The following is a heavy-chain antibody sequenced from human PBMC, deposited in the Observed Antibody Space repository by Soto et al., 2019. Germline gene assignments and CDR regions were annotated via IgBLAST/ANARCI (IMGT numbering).Heavy chain of an antibody. J-gene: IGHJ4*02. CDR1: GGTFSSYA. CDR2: IIPIFGTA. V-gene: IGHV1-69*13. Sequence: SVKVSCKASGGTFSSYAISWVRQAPGQGLEWMGGIIPIFGTANYAQKFQGRVTITADESTSTAYMELSSLRSEDTAVYYCASYCSGGSCYSGGEDYWGQGTLVTSPQ. CDR3: ASYCSGGSCYSGGEDY. D-gene: IGHD2-15*01.